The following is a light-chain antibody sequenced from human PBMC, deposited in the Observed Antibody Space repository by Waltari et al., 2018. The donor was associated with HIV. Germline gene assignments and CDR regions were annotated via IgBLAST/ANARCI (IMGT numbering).Light chain of an antibody. J-gene: IGLJ2*01. Sequence: QSALTQPASVSGSPGQSITISSTGTRNDIGTYNYVSWYQQHPGNVPKLLIYEVTKRPSGVSNRFSGSKSGNTASLTISGLQAEDEAAYYCCSYTSTTTSILFAGGTKLTVL. CDR2: EVT. CDR3: CSYTSTTTSIL. V-gene: IGLV2-14*01. CDR1: RNDIGTYNY.